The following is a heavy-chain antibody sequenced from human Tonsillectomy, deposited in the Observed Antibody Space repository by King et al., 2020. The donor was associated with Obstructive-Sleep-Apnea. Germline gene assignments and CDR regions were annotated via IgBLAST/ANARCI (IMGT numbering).Heavy chain of an antibody. CDR1: GDTFTSYD. J-gene: IGHJ4*02. V-gene: IGHV1-8*01. D-gene: IGHD3-16*01. Sequence: QLVQSGAEVKKPGASVRVSCKASGDTFTSYDLNWVRQATGQGLEWMGWMNPNSGSTGYAQKFQGRVAMTRNTSISTAYMELSSLRSEDTAVYYCTRAKKWQTFWYWGQGTVVTVSS. CDR3: TRAKKWQTFWY. CDR2: MNPNSGST.